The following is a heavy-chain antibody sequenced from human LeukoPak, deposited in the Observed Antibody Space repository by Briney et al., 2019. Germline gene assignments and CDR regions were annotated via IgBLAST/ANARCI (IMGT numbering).Heavy chain of an antibody. V-gene: IGHV7-4-1*02. J-gene: IGHJ4*02. CDR1: GYTFTSYA. Sequence: GASVKVSCKASGYTFTSYAMNWVRQVPGQGLEWMGWINTNTGSPTYAQAFTGRFVFSLDTSVSTVYLQISSLKTEDTAVYYCACYDCGDYWGQGTLVTVSS. D-gene: IGHD2-2*01. CDR2: INTNTGSP. CDR3: ACYDCGDY.